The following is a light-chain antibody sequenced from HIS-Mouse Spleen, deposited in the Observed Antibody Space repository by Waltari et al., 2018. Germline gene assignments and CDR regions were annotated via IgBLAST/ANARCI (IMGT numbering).Light chain of an antibody. V-gene: IGKV1-33*01. CDR3: QQYDNLPPLT. Sequence: DIQMTQSPSSLSASVGDRVTITCQASQDISNYLNWYQQKPGKAPKLLIYDASNLETGVPSRFSRSGSGTDFTFTISSLQPEDIATYYCQQYDNLPPLTFGGGTKVEI. CDR1: QDISNY. CDR2: DAS. J-gene: IGKJ4*01.